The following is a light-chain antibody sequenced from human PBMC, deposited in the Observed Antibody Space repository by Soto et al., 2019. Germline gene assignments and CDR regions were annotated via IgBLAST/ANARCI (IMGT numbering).Light chain of an antibody. J-gene: IGKJ4*01. CDR3: QQRSNWPLT. CDR2: DGS. V-gene: IGKV3-11*01. CDR1: QSIASY. Sequence: EIVLTQSPVTLSLSPGERATLSCRASQSIASYLAWYQQKPGQAPRLLIYDGSNRATGIPARFSGSGSATDFSLTISSLAPEDFAVYYCQQRSNWPLTFGGGTKVAIK.